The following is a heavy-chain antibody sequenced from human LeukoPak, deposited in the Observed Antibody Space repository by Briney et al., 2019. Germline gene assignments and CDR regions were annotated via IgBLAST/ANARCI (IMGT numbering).Heavy chain of an antibody. V-gene: IGHV4-39*07. J-gene: IGHJ5*02. CDR2: IYFSGNT. CDR1: GGSISSSSYY. Sequence: SETLSLTCTVSGGSISSSSYYWGWIRQPPGKGLEWIGSIYFSGNTYYNPSLKSRVTASVDTSKNQFSLKLSSVTAADTAVYYCARESRSRRIYGDYGWFDPWGQGTLVTVSS. CDR3: ARESRSRRIYGDYGWFDP. D-gene: IGHD4-17*01.